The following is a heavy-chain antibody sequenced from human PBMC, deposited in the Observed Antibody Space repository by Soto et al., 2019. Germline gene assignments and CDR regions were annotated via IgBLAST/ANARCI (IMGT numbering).Heavy chain of an antibody. CDR1: GGSFSGYY. CDR3: ASSGVADFDY. D-gene: IGHD5-12*01. CDR2: INHSGST. J-gene: IGHJ4*02. V-gene: IGHV4-34*01. Sequence: QVQLQQWGAGLLKPSETLSLTCAVYGGSFSGYYWSWIRQPPGKGLEWIGEINHSGSTNYNPSLKSRVTISVDTSKNQFSLQLSSVTAADTAVYYCASSGVADFDYWGQGTLVTVSS.